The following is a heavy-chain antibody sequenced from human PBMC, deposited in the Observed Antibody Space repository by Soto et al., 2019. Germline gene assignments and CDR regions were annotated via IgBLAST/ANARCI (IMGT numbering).Heavy chain of an antibody. D-gene: IGHD6-19*01. CDR3: AAYTSGWPTPWN. V-gene: IGHV1-46*01. CDR2: INPNGGTT. CDR1: GYTFTSYY. J-gene: IGHJ4*02. Sequence: QVQLVQSGAVVTKPGASVKVSCKASGYTFTSYYMHWVRQARGQRLEYMGIINPNGGTTHYAQKFQGRVTMTRDTSTSTLYMELSSLRSEDTAMYYCAAYTSGWPTPWNWGQGTLVTVSS.